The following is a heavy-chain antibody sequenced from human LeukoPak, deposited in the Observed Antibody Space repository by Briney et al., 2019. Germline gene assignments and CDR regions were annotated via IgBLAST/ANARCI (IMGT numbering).Heavy chain of an antibody. CDR1: GGSISSYY. CDR3: ARHGIIIAVAGNFDY. V-gene: IGHV4-39*01. Sequence: SETLSLTCTVSGGSISSYYWGWLRQPPGKGLEWIGSIYYSGSTYYNPSLKSRVTISVDTSKNQFSLKLSSVTAADTAVYYCARHGIIIAVAGNFDYWGQGTLVTVSS. J-gene: IGHJ4*02. CDR2: IYYSGST. D-gene: IGHD6-19*01.